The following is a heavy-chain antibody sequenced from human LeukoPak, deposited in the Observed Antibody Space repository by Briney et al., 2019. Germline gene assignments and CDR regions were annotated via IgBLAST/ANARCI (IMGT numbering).Heavy chain of an antibody. CDR2: ISYDGSNK. V-gene: IGHV3-30*04. Sequence: PGGSLRLSCAASGFTFSSYAMHWVRQAPGKGLEWVAVISYDGSNKYYADSVKGRFTISRDNSKNTLYLQMNSLRAEDTAVYYCARELYYDSSGQGAFDIWGQGTMVTVSS. J-gene: IGHJ3*02. CDR3: ARELYYDSSGQGAFDI. D-gene: IGHD3-22*01. CDR1: GFTFSSYA.